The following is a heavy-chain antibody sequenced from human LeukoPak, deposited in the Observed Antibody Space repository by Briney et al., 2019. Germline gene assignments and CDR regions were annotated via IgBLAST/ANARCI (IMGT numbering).Heavy chain of an antibody. CDR3: ARDRGYSYGRGFDY. Sequence: SVKVSCKASGGTFSSYAISWVRQAPGQGLEWMGGTIPIFGTANYAQKFQGRVTITADKSTRTAYMELSSLRSEDTAVYYCARDRGYSYGRGFDYWGQGTLVTVSS. CDR1: GGTFSSYA. CDR2: TIPIFGTA. D-gene: IGHD5-18*01. V-gene: IGHV1-69*06. J-gene: IGHJ4*02.